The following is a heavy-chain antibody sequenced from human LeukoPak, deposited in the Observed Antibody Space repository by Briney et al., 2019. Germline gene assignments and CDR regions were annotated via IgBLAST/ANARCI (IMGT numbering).Heavy chain of an antibody. D-gene: IGHD3-16*01. CDR3: ARGGGLDV. CDR2: INHNGNVN. J-gene: IGHJ6*02. Sequence: GGSLRLSCAASGFIFTNYFMSWVRQAPGKGLEWVASINHNGNVNYYVDSVKGRFTISRDNAKNSLYLQMSSLRAEDTAVYFCARGGGLDVWGQGATVTVSS. CDR1: GFIFTNYF. V-gene: IGHV3-7*03.